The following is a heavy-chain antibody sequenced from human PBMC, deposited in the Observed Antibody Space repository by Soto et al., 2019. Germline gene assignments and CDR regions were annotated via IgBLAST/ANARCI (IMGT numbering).Heavy chain of an antibody. Sequence: SETLSLTCAVYGGSFSGYHWGWIRQPLGKGLEWIGEVNHSGSTNYNPSLKSRVTISIDTSKNQFSLKVSSVTAADTAVYYCNHVGPSYDSWSEGYEDYGVDVWGQGTTVTVSS. V-gene: IGHV4-34*01. J-gene: IGHJ6*02. CDR3: NHVGPSYDSWSEGYEDYGVDV. CDR2: VNHSGST. CDR1: GGSFSGYH. D-gene: IGHD3-3*01.